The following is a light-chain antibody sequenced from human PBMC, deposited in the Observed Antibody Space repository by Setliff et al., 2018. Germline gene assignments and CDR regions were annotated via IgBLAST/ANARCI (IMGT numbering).Light chain of an antibody. Sequence: LTQPPSVSGSPGQSVTISCTGTYSDIGGHDRVSWYQQPPGAAPKPIIYEVFHRPSGVPVRFSGSKSGATASLTISGLQAEDEADYFCGSFSSTTTFYVFGPGTKVTVL. CDR2: EVF. J-gene: IGLJ1*01. CDR3: GSFSSTTTFYV. CDR1: YSDIGGHDR. V-gene: IGLV2-18*02.